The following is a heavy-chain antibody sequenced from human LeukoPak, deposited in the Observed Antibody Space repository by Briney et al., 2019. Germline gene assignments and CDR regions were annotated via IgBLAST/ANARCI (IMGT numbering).Heavy chain of an antibody. CDR2: IYYSGST. D-gene: IGHD1-14*01. CDR1: GGSISSYY. V-gene: IGHV4-59*08. CDR3: ARYREDAFDI. Sequence: PSETLSLTCTVSGGSISSYYWSWIRQPPGKGLEWIGYIYYSGSTNYNPSLKSRVTISVDTSKNQFSLKLSSVTAADTAVYYCARYREDAFDIWGQGTMVTVSS. J-gene: IGHJ3*02.